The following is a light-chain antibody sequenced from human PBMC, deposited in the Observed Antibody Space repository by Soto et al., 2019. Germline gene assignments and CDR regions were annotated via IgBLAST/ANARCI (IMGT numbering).Light chain of an antibody. J-gene: IGKJ2*01. V-gene: IGKV1-12*01. CDR1: QGISNW. CDR3: QQANSFPYT. Sequence: DIQMTQSPSSVSASVGDRVSITCRASQGISNWLAWYQQKAGKAPKLLIYATSTLQSGVPSRFRGGGSGTEFHLTISSLQPEDVANYYCQQANSFPYTFGQGTKLEIK. CDR2: ATS.